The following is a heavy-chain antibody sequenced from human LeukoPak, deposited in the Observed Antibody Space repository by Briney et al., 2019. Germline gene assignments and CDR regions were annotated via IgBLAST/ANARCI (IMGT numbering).Heavy chain of an antibody. CDR2: ISTYNGNT. CDR3: ARDLIAVRPGWFDP. Sequence: GASVKVSCKDSGYTFTPYGISWVRQAPGQGLEWMGCISTYNGNTSYAQQFQGRVTMTTDTSMSTKYMELRSLRSDDTAVYYCARDLIAVRPGWFDPWGQGSLVTVSS. J-gene: IGHJ5*02. CDR1: GYTFTPYG. D-gene: IGHD6-6*01. V-gene: IGHV1-18*01.